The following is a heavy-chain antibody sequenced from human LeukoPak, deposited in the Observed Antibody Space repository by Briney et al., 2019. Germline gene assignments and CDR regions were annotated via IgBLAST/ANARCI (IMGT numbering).Heavy chain of an antibody. CDR2: MQPKTGGA. Sequence: ASLKVSCKTSGYAFTGFYIHWVRQAPGQGLEWMGRMQPKTGGANYSQRFQGRVTMTRDKSMNTAYMDLSGLESDDTAIYYCARGGRDTSPYNWFDPWGQGTLVTVSS. CDR1: GYAFTGFY. V-gene: IGHV1-2*06. J-gene: IGHJ5*02. CDR3: ARGGRDTSPYNWFDP. D-gene: IGHD2-2*01.